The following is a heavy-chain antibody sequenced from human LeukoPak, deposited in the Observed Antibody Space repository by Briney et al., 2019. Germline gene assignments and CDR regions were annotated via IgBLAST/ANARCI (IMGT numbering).Heavy chain of an antibody. CDR3: ARDATASYYYYMDV. Sequence: SQTLSLTCTVSGGSISSGGYYWSWIRQPPGKGLEWIGYIYHSGSTYYNPSLKSRVTISVDRSKNQFSLELSSVTAADTAVYYCARDATASYYYYMDVWGKGTTVTVSS. CDR1: GGSISSGGYY. J-gene: IGHJ6*03. CDR2: IYHSGST. V-gene: IGHV4-30-2*01. D-gene: IGHD2-15*01.